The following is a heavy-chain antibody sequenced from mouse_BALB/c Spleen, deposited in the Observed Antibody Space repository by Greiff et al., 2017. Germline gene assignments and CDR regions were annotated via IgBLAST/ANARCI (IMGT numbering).Heavy chain of an antibody. D-gene: IGHD3-3*01. CDR2: ISSGGSYT. CDR3: TREGDEAWFAY. J-gene: IGHJ3*01. Sequence: EVKLMESGGGLVKPGGSLKLSCAASGFTFSSYTMSWVRQTPEKRLEWVATISSGGSYTYYPDSVKGRFTISRDNAKNTLYLQMSSLKSEDTAMYYCTREGDEAWFAYWGQGTLVTVSA. CDR1: GFTFSSYT. V-gene: IGHV5-6-4*01.